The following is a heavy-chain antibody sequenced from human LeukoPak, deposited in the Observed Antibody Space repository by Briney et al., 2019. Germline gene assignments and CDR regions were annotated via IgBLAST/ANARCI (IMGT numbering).Heavy chain of an antibody. V-gene: IGHV4-34*01. J-gene: IGHJ4*02. CDR2: INHSGST. D-gene: IGHD4-23*01. Sequence: SETLSLTCAAYGGSFSGYYWSWIRQPPGKGLEWIGEINHSGSTNYNPSLKSRVTISVDTSKNQFSRKLSSVTAADTAVYYRARGQSPLEDYGGKRFDYWGQGTLVTVSS. CDR3: ARGQSPLEDYGGKRFDY. CDR1: GGSFSGYY.